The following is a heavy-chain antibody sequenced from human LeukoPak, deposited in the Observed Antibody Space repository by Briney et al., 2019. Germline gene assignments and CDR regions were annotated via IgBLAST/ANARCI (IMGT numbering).Heavy chain of an antibody. J-gene: IGHJ4*02. CDR2: IYYSGNT. CDR1: GGSINTYY. Sequence: SETLSLTCTVSGGSINTYYGSWIRQAPGKGLEWIGHIYYSGNTYYNPSLNSRVTISVDTSKNQFSLRLSSVTAADTAVYYCARRGDYVGLDYWGQGILVTVSS. D-gene: IGHD4-17*01. CDR3: ARRGDYVGLDY. V-gene: IGHV4-59*08.